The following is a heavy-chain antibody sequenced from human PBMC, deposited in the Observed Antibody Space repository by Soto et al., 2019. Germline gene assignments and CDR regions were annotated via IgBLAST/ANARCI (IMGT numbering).Heavy chain of an antibody. CDR2: ISSSGSTI. V-gene: IGHV3-48*03. Sequence: LRLSCAAAGFTFSSYEMNWVRQAPGKGLEWVSYISSSGSTIYYADSVKGRFTISRDNAKNSLYLQMNSLRAEDTAVYYCARSKSIYRYCRQGPLFTVSS. CDR1: GFTFSSYE. D-gene: IGHD3-16*02. CDR3: ARSKSIYRY. J-gene: IGHJ4*02.